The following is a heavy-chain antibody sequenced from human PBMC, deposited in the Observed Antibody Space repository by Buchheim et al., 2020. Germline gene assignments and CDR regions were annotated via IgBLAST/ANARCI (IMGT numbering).Heavy chain of an antibody. D-gene: IGHD4-17*01. V-gene: IGHV4-34*01. Sequence: QVQLQQWGAGLLKPSETLSLTCAVYGGSFSGYYWSWIRQPPGKGLEWIGEINHRGSTNYNPSLKSRVTISVDTSKNQFSLKLGSVTAADTAVYYCARDLTTVTTTSYWGQGTL. CDR1: GGSFSGYY. J-gene: IGHJ4*02. CDR3: ARDLTTVTTTSY. CDR2: INHRGST.